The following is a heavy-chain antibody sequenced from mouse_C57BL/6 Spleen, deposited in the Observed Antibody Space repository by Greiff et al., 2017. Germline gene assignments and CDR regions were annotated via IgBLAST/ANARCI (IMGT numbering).Heavy chain of an antibody. V-gene: IGHV1-61*01. CDR1: GYTFTSYW. J-gene: IGHJ3*01. CDR3: AREYYYGSTGWFAY. D-gene: IGHD1-1*01. Sequence: QVQLQQPGAELVRPGSSVKLSCKASGYTFTSYWMDWVKQRPGQGLEWIGNIYPSDSETHYNQKFKDKATLTVDKSSSTAYMQLSSLTSEDSAVYYCAREYYYGSTGWFAYWGQGTLVTVSA. CDR2: IYPSDSET.